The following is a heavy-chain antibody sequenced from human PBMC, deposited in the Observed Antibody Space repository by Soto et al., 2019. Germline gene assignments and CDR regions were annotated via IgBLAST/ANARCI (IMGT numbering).Heavy chain of an antibody. CDR2: IWYDGSNK. J-gene: IGHJ3*02. Sequence: QVQLVESGGGVVQPGRSLRLSCAASGFTFSSYGMHWVRQAPGKGLEWVAVIWYDGSNKYYADSVKGRFTISRDNSKNTLYLQMNSLRGEDTAVYYCARAYDYVWGSYRRGGAFDIWGQGTMVTVSS. CDR3: ARAYDYVWGSYRRGGAFDI. V-gene: IGHV3-33*01. D-gene: IGHD3-16*02. CDR1: GFTFSSYG.